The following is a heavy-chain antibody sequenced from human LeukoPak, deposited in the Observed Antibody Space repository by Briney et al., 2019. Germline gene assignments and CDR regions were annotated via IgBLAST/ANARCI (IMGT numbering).Heavy chain of an antibody. V-gene: IGHV3-7*01. CDR2: IKQDGSEK. D-gene: IGHD3-10*01. Sequence: GGSLRLSCAASGFTFSAYWMSWVRQAPEKGLEWVANIKQDGSEKYYVDSVEGRFTISRDNAENSLYLQMNSLRAEDTAVYYGAKEGNYGPFDCWGQGTLVPVPP. J-gene: IGHJ4*02. CDR1: GFTFSAYW. CDR3: AKEGNYGPFDC.